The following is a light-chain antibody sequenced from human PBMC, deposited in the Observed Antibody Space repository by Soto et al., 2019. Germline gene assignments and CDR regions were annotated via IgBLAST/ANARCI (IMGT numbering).Light chain of an antibody. CDR3: QEYKTGPAYN. V-gene: IGKV1-5*03. J-gene: IGKJ2*01. CDR1: QSFGRW. CDR2: KTS. Sequence: DIQMTQSPSTLSASVGDRVTITCRASQSFGRWLAWYQQKPGKAPELLIYKTSTLERGVPSRFSGSGSGTECTLTISSLQPDDFATYYCQEYKTGPAYNFGQGTRLEIK.